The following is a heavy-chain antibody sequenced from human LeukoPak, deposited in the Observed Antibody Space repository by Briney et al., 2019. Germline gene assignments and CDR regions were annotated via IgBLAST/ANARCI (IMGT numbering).Heavy chain of an antibody. J-gene: IGHJ4*02. CDR1: GFTFSSYG. Sequence: PGGSLRLSCAASGFTFSSYGMHWVRQAPGKGLEWVAFIRYDGSNKYYADSVKGRFTISRDNSKNTLYLQMNSLRAEDTAVYYCAKVSLRSSGWYPGRFDYWGQGTLVTVSS. CDR3: AKVSLRSSGWYPGRFDY. D-gene: IGHD6-19*01. V-gene: IGHV3-30*02. CDR2: IRYDGSNK.